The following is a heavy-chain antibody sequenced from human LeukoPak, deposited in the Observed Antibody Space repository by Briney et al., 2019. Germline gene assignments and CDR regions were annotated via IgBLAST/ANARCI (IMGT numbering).Heavy chain of an antibody. CDR1: GGPISRLL. D-gene: IGHD4-17*01. J-gene: IGHJ4*02. CDR2: IYYSGNT. V-gene: IGHV4-59*01. CDR3: ARELDYGGFDY. Sequence: PSENLSPPCPVPGGPISRLLLSWVRQPPGEGREWIGYIYYSGNTNYNPSLKSRVTISVDTSKNQFSLKLSSVTAADTAVYYCARELDYGGFDYWGQGTLVTVSS.